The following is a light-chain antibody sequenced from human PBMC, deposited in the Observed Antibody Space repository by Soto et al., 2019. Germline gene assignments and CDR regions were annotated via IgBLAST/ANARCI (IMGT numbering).Light chain of an antibody. CDR2: GAS. Sequence: EIVLTQSPATLSLSPGERATLSCRASQSVSSDLAWYQQKPGQAPRLLIYGASTRATGIPARFSGSGSGTEFTLTINSLQSEDFAVYYCQQYNTWPRTFGQGTKV. CDR3: QQYNTWPRT. J-gene: IGKJ1*01. V-gene: IGKV3-15*01. CDR1: QSVSSD.